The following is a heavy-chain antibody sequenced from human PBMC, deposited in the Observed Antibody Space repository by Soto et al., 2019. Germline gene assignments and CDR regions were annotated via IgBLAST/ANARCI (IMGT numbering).Heavy chain of an antibody. Sequence: SETLSLTCTVSGGSISSYYWSWIRQPPGKGLEWIGYIYYSGSTNYNPSLKSRVTISVDTSKNQFSLKLSSVTAADTAVYYCARDGYDFWSGNNWFDPWGQGTPVTVSS. J-gene: IGHJ5*02. V-gene: IGHV4-59*01. CDR1: GGSISSYY. D-gene: IGHD3-3*01. CDR2: IYYSGST. CDR3: ARDGYDFWSGNNWFDP.